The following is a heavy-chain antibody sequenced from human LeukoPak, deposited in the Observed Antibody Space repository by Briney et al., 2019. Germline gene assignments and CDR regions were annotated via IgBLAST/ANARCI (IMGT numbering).Heavy chain of an antibody. D-gene: IGHD2-2*01. CDR1: GGSIGSSY. J-gene: IGHJ6*02. Sequence: SETLSLTCTVSGGSIGSSYWSWIRQPPGKGLEWIGYIYYSGSTNYNPSLKSRVTISVDTSKNQFSLKLSSVTAADTAVYYCARGVVPAVNYYYYGMDVWGQGTTVTVSS. V-gene: IGHV4-59*01. CDR3: ARGVVPAVNYYYYGMDV. CDR2: IYYSGST.